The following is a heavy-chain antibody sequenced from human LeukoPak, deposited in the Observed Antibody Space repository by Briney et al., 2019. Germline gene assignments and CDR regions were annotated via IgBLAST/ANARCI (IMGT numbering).Heavy chain of an antibody. CDR2: IYYSGST. D-gene: IGHD3-9*01. V-gene: IGHV4-61*01. Sequence: PSETLSLTCTVSGGSISSSSYYWGWIRQPPGKGLEWIGYIYYSGSTNYNPSLKSRVTISVDTSKNQFSLKLSSVTAADTAVYYCARDPRYFDWLLGDNWFDPWGQGTLVTVSS. J-gene: IGHJ5*02. CDR3: ARDPRYFDWLLGDNWFDP. CDR1: GGSISSSSYY.